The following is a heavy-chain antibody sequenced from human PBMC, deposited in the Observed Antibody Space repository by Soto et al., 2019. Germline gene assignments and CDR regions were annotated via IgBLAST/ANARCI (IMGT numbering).Heavy chain of an antibody. CDR1: GFSLSTSGVG. J-gene: IGHJ4*02. CDR2: IYWDDAK. D-gene: IGHD3-16*01. V-gene: IGHV2-5*02. Sequence: QITLKESGPTLVKPTQTLTLTCTFSGFSLSTSGVGVGWIRQPPGKALEWVALIYWDDAKEYSPSLKSRLTITKDTSKNQVAHTMTNRDPVDTATYYCAHKGGGDRTLDYWGQGTLVTVSS. CDR3: AHKGGGDRTLDY.